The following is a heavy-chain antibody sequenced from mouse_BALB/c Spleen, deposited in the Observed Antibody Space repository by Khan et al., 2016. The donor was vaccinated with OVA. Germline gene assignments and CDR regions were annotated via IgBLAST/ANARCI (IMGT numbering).Heavy chain of an antibody. D-gene: IGHD1-1*02. Sequence: VQLQQSGAELVKPGASVKLSCTASAFNIKDTYIHWVKQRPEQGLEWIGRIDPANGNTKYDPKFQGKATVTADTSSNTASLPLSSLTSGDTAVYYCARDGAVISIWCGMDYWGQGTSVTVSS. V-gene: IGHV14-3*02. CDR2: IDPANGNT. CDR1: AFNIKDTY. J-gene: IGHJ4*01. CDR3: ARDGAVISIWCGMDY.